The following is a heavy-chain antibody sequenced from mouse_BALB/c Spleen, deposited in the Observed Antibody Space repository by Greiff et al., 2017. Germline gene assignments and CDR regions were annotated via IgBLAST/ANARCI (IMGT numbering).Heavy chain of an antibody. Sequence: EVKVEESGGGLVQPGGSMKLSCVASGFTFSSYWMSWVRPSPEKGLEWVAEIRLKSDNYATHYAESVKGKFTISRDDSKSRLYLQMNSLRAEDTGIYYCTGRRGYAMDYWGQGTSVTVSS. J-gene: IGHJ4*01. V-gene: IGHV6-3*01. CDR3: TGRRGYAMDY. CDR1: GFTFSSYW. CDR2: IRLKSDNYAT.